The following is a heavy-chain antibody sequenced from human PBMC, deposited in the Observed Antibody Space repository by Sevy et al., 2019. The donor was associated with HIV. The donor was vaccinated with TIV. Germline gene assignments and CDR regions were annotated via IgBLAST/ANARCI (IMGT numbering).Heavy chain of an antibody. Sequence: GGSLRLSCAVSGFSFDSYGMTWVRQAPGKGLEWVSGISGSGTGTYYADSVKGRFSISRDNSKNRLYLQMNSLRSEDTAIYYCAKGGGGHYDPDEIGYYFYYYNMDVWGKGTTVTVSS. J-gene: IGHJ6*03. CDR3: AKGGGGHYDPDEIGYYFYYYNMDV. V-gene: IGHV3-23*01. D-gene: IGHD3-22*01. CDR2: ISGSGTGT. CDR1: GFSFDSYG.